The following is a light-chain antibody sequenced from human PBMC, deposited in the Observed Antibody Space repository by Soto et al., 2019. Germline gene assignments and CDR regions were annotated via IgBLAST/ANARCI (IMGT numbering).Light chain of an antibody. CDR3: QQYGSSPPIT. V-gene: IGKV3-20*01. CDR1: QSVSSSY. CDR2: GAS. Sequence: EIVLTQSPGTLSLSPGERATLSCRASQSVSSSYLAWYQQKPGQAPRLLIYGASSRVTGIPDSFSGSGSGTNFNITISRVEPEDVAVYYCQQYGSSPPITFRQGTRLEIK. J-gene: IGKJ5*01.